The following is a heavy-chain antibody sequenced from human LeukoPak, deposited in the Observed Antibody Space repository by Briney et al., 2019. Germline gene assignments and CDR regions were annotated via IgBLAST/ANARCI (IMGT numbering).Heavy chain of an antibody. D-gene: IGHD6-13*01. Sequence: GGSLRLSCAGSGFTFSRHWMTWVRQAPGKGLEWVANMKEDGTQEDSADSVKGRFTISRDNAKNSLYLEMSSLRGEDTALYYCARDTSPRIAAIYYDAFDIWGQGTMVTVSS. CDR1: GFTFSRHW. CDR2: MKEDGTQE. CDR3: ARDTSPRIAAIYYDAFDI. V-gene: IGHV3-7*01. J-gene: IGHJ3*02.